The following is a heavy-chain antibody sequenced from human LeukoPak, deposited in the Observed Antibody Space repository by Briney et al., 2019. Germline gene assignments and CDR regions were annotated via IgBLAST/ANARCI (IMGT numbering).Heavy chain of an antibody. CDR1: GFTFSSYG. J-gene: IGHJ4*02. CDR3: AKGVMDYYGFDH. V-gene: IGHV3-23*01. D-gene: IGHD3-10*01. CDR2: ISGSGGST. Sequence: GGSLRLSCAASGFTFSSYGMSWVRQAPGKGLEWVSAISGSGGSTYYADSVKGRFTISRDNSKNTLYLQMNSLRAEDTAVYYCAKGVMDYYGFDHWGQGTPVTVSS.